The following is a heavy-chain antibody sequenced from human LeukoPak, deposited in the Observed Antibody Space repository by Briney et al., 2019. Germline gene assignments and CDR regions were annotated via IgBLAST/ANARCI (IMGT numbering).Heavy chain of an antibody. D-gene: IGHD1-14*01. J-gene: IGHJ3*02. V-gene: IGHV3-23*01. CDR2: IGSSGDIT. CDR3: TKDDRGSFDI. Sequence: GGSLRLSCAASGFTFSSYAMSWVRQAPGMGLEWVSSIGSSGDITYYADSVKGRFTISRDNSKNTLYLQMNSLRAEDTAVYYCTKDDRGSFDIWGQGTMVTVSS. CDR1: GFTFSSYA.